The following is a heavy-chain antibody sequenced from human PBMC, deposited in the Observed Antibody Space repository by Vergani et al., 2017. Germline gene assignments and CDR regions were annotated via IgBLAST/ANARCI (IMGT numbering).Heavy chain of an antibody. V-gene: IGHV3-30*02. CDR3: AKYLRDSTDGLPDS. D-gene: IGHD2-21*02. CDR1: GFTFSNFG. CDR2: IGKVGINP. Sequence: QAQLVESAGGVVQPGGSLRLSCAASGFTFSNFGMHWIRQAPGKGWEWLAYIGKVGINPSYRDAVKGRFTVSRDNSKDILYLQMDSLRSEDTALYYCAKYLRDSTDGLPDSWGPGTLVMVSS. J-gene: IGHJ4*02.